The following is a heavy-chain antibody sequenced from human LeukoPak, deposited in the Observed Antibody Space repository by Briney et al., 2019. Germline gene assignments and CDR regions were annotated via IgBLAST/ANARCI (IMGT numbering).Heavy chain of an antibody. J-gene: IGHJ4*02. Sequence: PSETLSLTCTVSGGSISSYYWSWIRQPPGEGLEWVAYIYYSGSTSYNPSLKSRVTISVDTSKKQFSLRLSAVTAADTAVYYCARHRGAYCSGGNCYSSYYFDYWGQGTLVTASS. V-gene: IGHV4-59*08. CDR3: ARHRGAYCSGGNCYSSYYFDY. D-gene: IGHD2-15*01. CDR2: IYYSGST. CDR1: GGSISSYY.